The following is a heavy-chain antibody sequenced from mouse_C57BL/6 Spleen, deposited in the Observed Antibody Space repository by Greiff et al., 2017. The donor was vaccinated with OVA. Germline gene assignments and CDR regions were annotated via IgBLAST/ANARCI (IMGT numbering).Heavy chain of an antibody. CDR2: IYPGSGNT. CDR3: ARSWDGGFAY. CDR1: GYTFTDYY. V-gene: IGHV1-76*01. D-gene: IGHD4-1*01. J-gene: IGHJ3*01. Sequence: QVQLQQSGAELVRPGASVKLSCKASGYTFTDYYINWVKQRPGQGLEWIARIYPGSGNTYYNEKFKGKATLTAEKSSSTAYMQLSSLTSEDSAVYFCARSWDGGFAYWGQGTLVTVSA.